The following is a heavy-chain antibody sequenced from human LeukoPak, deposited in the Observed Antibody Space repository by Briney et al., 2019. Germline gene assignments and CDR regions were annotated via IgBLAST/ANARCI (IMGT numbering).Heavy chain of an antibody. Sequence: SETLSLTCTVSGGSISSSSYYWGWIRQPPGKGLEWIGSIYYSGGTYYNPSLKSRVTISVDTSKNQFSLKLSSVTAADTAVYYCARQVRLYYYYGMDVWGQGTTVTVSS. D-gene: IGHD3-22*01. V-gene: IGHV4-39*01. J-gene: IGHJ6*02. CDR1: GGSISSSSYY. CDR3: ARQVRLYYYYGMDV. CDR2: IYYSGGT.